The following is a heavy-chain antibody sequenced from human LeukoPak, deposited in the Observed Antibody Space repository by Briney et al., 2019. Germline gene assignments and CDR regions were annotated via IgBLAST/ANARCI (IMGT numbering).Heavy chain of an antibody. D-gene: IGHD3-22*01. J-gene: IGHJ6*02. V-gene: IGHV1-8*02. CDR3: ARVEHYYDSSGYYPVPYYYYYGMDV. Sequence: ASVKVSCKASGYTFTSYGINWVRQATGQGLEWMGWMNPNSGNTGYAQKFQGRVTMTRNTSISTAYMELSSLRSEDTAVYYCARVEHYYDSSGYYPVPYYYYYGMDVWGQGTTVTVSS. CDR1: GYTFTSYG. CDR2: MNPNSGNT.